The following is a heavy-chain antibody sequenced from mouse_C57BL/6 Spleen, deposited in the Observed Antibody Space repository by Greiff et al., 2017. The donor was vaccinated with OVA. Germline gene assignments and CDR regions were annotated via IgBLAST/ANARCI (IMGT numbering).Heavy chain of an antibody. V-gene: IGHV3-1*01. J-gene: IGHJ3*01. CDR1: GYSITSGYD. CDR2: ISYSGST. CDR3: ARSPDGYYAWFAY. D-gene: IGHD2-3*01. Sequence: VQLQQSGPGMVKPSQSLSLTCTVTGYSITSGYDWHWIRHFPGNKLEWMGYISYSGSTNYNPSLKSRISITHDTSKNHFFLKLNSVTTEDTATYYCARSPDGYYAWFAYWGQGTLVTVSA.